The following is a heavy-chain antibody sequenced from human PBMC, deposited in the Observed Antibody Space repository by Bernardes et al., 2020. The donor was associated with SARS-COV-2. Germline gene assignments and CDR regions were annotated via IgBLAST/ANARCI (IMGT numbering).Heavy chain of an antibody. CDR3: ASPDKLSANSFVY. CDR1: GFVVSDSY. J-gene: IGHJ4*02. CDR2: IGRFNSYT. D-gene: IGHD4-4*01. V-gene: IGHV3-11*06. Sequence: GGSLRLSCAASGFVVSDSYISWIRQAPGKGLEWISYIGRFNSYTKYADSVKGRFTVSRDDSENSIFLQMTSLRVEDTAVYYCASPDKLSANSFVYWGPGTPVTVSS.